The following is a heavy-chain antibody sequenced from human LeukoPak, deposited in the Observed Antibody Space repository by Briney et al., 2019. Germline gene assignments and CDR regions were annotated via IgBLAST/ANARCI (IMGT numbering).Heavy chain of an antibody. J-gene: IGHJ5*02. CDR3: TRNPEMQYWFDP. CDR2: ISYDGSNK. Sequence: GRSLRLSCAASGFTFSSYGMHWVRQAPGKGLEWVAVISYDGSNKYYADSVKGRFTISRDNSKNTLYLEVSTLRAEDTAVYYCTRNPEMQYWFDPWGQGTLVTVSS. CDR1: GFTFSSYG. V-gene: IGHV3-30*03. D-gene: IGHD2/OR15-2a*01.